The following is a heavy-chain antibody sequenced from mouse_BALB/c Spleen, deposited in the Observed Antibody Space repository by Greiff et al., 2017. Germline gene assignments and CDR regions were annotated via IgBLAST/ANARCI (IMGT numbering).Heavy chain of an antibody. Sequence: QVQLQQSGPELVKPGASVKISCKASGYAFSSSWMNWVKQRPGQGLEWIGRIYPGDGDTNYNGKFKGKATLTADKSSSTAYMQLSSLTSVDSAVYFCAPLTTYYFDYWGQGTTLTVSS. CDR1: GYAFSSSW. J-gene: IGHJ2*01. V-gene: IGHV1-82*01. CDR2: IYPGDGDT. D-gene: IGHD4-1*01. CDR3: APLTTYYFDY.